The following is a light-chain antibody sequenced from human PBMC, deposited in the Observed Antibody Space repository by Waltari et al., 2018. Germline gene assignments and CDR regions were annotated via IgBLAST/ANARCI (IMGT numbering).Light chain of an antibody. V-gene: IGKV3-11*01. CDR3: QQRSNWHT. J-gene: IGKJ2*01. Sequence: TPPRRASQNVANSLAWDQHKPGQAPRLLISDAANRASGIPARFSGSGSGTDFTLTISSLEPDDFAVYYCQQRSNWHTFGQGTRLEIK. CDR2: DAA. CDR1: QNVANS.